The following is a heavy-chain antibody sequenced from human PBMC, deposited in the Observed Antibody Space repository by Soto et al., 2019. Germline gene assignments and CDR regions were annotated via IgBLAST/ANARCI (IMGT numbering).Heavy chain of an antibody. V-gene: IGHV3-33*01. CDR1: GFTFSSYG. CDR2: IWYDGSNK. D-gene: IGHD5-18*01. CDR3: ARSYSYVDFDY. J-gene: IGHJ4*02. Sequence: GGSLRLSCAASGFTFSSYGMHWVRQAPGKGLEWVAVIWYDGSNKYYADSVKGRFTISRGNSKNTLYLQMNSLRAEDTAVYYCARSYSYVDFDYWGQGTLVTVSS.